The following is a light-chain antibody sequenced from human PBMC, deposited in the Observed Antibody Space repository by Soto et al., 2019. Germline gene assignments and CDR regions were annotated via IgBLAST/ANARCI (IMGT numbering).Light chain of an antibody. CDR2: WAS. V-gene: IGKV4-1*01. CDR3: HQYYRTPYT. CDR1: QSVLYSSNNKNY. Sequence: DIVMTQSPDSLAVSLGERATINCKSSQSVLYSSNNKNYLAWYQRKPGQPPKLLIYWASTRDSGVPDRFSGSGSGTDFTLTVSSLQAEDVAVYFCHQYYRTPYTFGQGTKLEIK. J-gene: IGKJ2*01.